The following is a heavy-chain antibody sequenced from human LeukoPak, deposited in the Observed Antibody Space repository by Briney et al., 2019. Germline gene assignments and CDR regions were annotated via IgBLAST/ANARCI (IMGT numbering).Heavy chain of an antibody. CDR3: ARGPPSVVPAASGRDAFDI. D-gene: IGHD2-2*01. Sequence: SETLYLTWAVYCRSFSGYYWGWIRQPPGKGLEWVVIINHSGSTNYKPTLKSRVTISVDTSENQFSLRLSSVTAADTAVYYCARGPPSVVPAASGRDAFDIWGQGTMVTVSS. CDR2: INHSGST. CDR1: CRSFSGYY. J-gene: IGHJ3*02. V-gene: IGHV4-34*01.